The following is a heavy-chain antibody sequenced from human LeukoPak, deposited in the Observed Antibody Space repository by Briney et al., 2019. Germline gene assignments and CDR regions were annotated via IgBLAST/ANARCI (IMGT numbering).Heavy chain of an antibody. D-gene: IGHD2-2*02. CDR2: INPNSGGT. Sequence: ASVKVSCKASGYTFTGYYMHWVRQAPGQGLEWMGWINPNSGGTNYAQKFQGRVTMTRDTSISTAYMELSRLRSDDTAVYYCARAPPSAKKYCSSTSCYTWFDYWGQGTLVTVSS. V-gene: IGHV1-2*02. CDR3: ARAPPSAKKYCSSTSCYTWFDY. J-gene: IGHJ4*02. CDR1: GYTFTGYY.